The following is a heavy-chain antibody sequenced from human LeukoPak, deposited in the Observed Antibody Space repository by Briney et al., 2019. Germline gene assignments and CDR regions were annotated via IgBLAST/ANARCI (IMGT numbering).Heavy chain of an antibody. Sequence: SETLSLTCTVSGGSISSGDYYWSWIRQPPGKGLEWIGYIYYSGSTYYNPSLKSRVTISVDTSKNQFSLKLSSVTAADTAVYYCARDRSWGSSWYYFDYWGQGTLVTVSS. D-gene: IGHD6-13*01. J-gene: IGHJ4*02. V-gene: IGHV4-30-4*08. CDR3: ARDRSWGSSWYYFDY. CDR2: IYYSGST. CDR1: GGSISSGDYY.